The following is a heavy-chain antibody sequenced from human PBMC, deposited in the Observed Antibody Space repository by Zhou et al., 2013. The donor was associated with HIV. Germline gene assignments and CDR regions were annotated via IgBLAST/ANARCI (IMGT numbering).Heavy chain of an antibody. CDR1: GYTFTSYG. V-gene: IGHV1-18*01. CDR3: ATYGPGYNWMYK. J-gene: IGHJ4*02. CDR2: ISGYNGNT. Sequence: QVQLVQSGAEVKKPGASVKVSCKASGYTFTSYGIVWVRQAPGQGLEWMGWISGYNGNTNYAQSFQGRVSMTTDTSTSTAYMELRSLRSDDTAVYYCATYGPGYNWMYKWGQGTLVTVSS. D-gene: IGHD1-20*01.